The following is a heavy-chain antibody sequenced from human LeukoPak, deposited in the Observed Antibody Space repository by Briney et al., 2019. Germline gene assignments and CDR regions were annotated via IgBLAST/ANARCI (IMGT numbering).Heavy chain of an antibody. J-gene: IGHJ4*01. V-gene: IGHV4-4*07. Sequence: PSETLSLTCNVSGGSISSYYLSWIRQPAGKGLDWIGRIYTSGSTYYNPSLKSRVTMSVDTSKNQFSLQLSSVTAADTAAYYCAREQGSQQYGNSWSFDYWGHGTLVTVSS. CDR3: AREQGSQQYGNSWSFDY. CDR2: IYTSGST. CDR1: GGSISSYY. D-gene: IGHD6-13*01.